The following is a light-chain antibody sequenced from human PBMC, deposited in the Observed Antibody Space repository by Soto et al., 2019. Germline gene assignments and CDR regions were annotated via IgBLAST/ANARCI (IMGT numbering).Light chain of an antibody. V-gene: IGLV1-51*01. CDR1: SSNIGNNY. CDR2: DNN. CDR3: ATWDYSLTGEV. J-gene: IGLJ2*01. Sequence: QSVLTQPPSVSAAPGQKVTISCSGSSSNIGNNYVSWYQQLPGTAPKLLIYDNNKQPSGIPDRFSGSKSGTSGTLDITGLQTGDEADYYCATWDYSLTGEVFGGGTKVTVL.